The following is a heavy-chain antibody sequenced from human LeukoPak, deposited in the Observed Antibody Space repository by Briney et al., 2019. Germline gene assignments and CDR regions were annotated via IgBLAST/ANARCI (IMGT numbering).Heavy chain of an antibody. CDR2: IYYSGST. D-gene: IGHD3-22*01. Sequence: SETLSLTCTVSGGSISSGGYYWSWVRQHPGTGLEWIGYIYYSGSTYYNPSLKSRVTISVDTSKNQFSLKLSSVTAADTAVYYCARAYSNYYDSSGYFDYWGQGTLVTVSS. J-gene: IGHJ4*02. CDR3: ARAYSNYYDSSGYFDY. CDR1: GGSISSGGYY. V-gene: IGHV4-31*03.